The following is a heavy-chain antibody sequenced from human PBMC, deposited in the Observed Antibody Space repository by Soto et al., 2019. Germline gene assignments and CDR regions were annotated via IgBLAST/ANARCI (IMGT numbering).Heavy chain of an antibody. J-gene: IGHJ4*02. CDR2: IEGSGGDT. V-gene: IGHV3-23*01. CDR3: AKERVAAAYVETSPFDF. Sequence: EVQLLESGGGLVQPGGSLRLSCAASGFTFSSYAMGWVRQAPGPGLGGVSVIEGSGGDTSFADSGKGRFTISRDNSKNTLYLHMHSLRAEDTARYYCAKERVAAAYVETSPFDFWGQGTQVTVSS. D-gene: IGHD2-15*01. CDR1: GFTFSSYA.